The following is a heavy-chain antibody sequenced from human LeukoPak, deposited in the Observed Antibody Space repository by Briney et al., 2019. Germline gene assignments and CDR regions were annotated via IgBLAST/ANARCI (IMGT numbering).Heavy chain of an antibody. Sequence: PSETLSLTCAVYGGSFSGYYWSWIRQPPGKGLEWIGEINHSGSTNYNPSLKSRVTISVDTSKNQFSLKRSSVTAADTAVYYCARGRAMVRGVISFGYYFDYWGQGTLVTVSS. J-gene: IGHJ4*02. CDR2: INHSGST. D-gene: IGHD3-10*01. V-gene: IGHV4-34*01. CDR1: GGSFSGYY. CDR3: ARGRAMVRGVISFGYYFDY.